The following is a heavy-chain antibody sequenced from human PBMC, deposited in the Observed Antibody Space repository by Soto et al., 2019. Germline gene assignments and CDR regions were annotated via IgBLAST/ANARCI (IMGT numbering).Heavy chain of an antibody. V-gene: IGHV5-51*01. CDR2: MYPGDSDT. CDR1: GYTFSGYW. CDR3: ARLPRDCNKTSCYYADH. D-gene: IGHD3-3*01. J-gene: IGHJ4*02. Sequence: GESLKISCQGFGYTFSGYWFGWVRQLPGRGLEWEGIMYPGDSDTRYNPSLQGHVTLSVDVTVSTAFLQWRSLETSDTGMYFCARLPRDCNKTSCYYADHWGQGTQVTVSS.